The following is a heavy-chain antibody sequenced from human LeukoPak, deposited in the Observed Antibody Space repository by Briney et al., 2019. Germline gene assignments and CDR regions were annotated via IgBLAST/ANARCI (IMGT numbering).Heavy chain of an antibody. CDR3: ARVPPYSSGWYPGWGAFDI. Sequence: GGSLRLSCEASEFTFNDYWMHWVRQAPGKGLVWVSRINSDGSSTSYADSVKGRFTISRDNAKNTLYLQMNSLRAEDTAVYYCARVPPYSSGWYPGWGAFDIWGQGTMVTVSS. CDR2: INSDGSST. D-gene: IGHD6-19*01. CDR1: EFTFNDYW. V-gene: IGHV3-74*01. J-gene: IGHJ3*02.